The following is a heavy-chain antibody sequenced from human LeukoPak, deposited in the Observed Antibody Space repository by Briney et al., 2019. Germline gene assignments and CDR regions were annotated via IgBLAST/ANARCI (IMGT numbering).Heavy chain of an antibody. J-gene: IGHJ4*02. D-gene: IGHD3-22*01. V-gene: IGHV2-26*01. CDR3: ARMYYYDSSGYYVIDY. CDR1: GFSLSSARMG. CDR2: IFSNDEK. Sequence: SGPVLVKPTGTLTLTCTVSGFSLSSARMGVSWIRQPPGKALEWLAHIFSNDEKSYSTSLKSRLTISKDTSESQVVLTMTNMDPVDTATYYCARMYYYDSSGYYVIDYWGQGTLVTVSS.